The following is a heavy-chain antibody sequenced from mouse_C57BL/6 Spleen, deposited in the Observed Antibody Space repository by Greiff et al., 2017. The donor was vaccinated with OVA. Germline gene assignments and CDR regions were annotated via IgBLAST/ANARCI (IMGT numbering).Heavy chain of an antibody. CDR3: EGKRDYDYDEGDYFDY. CDR2: INPSNGGT. Sequence: QVQLQQPGTELVKPGASVKLSCKASGYTFTSYWMHWVKQRPGQGLEWIGNINPSNGGTNYNEKFKSKATLTVDKSSSTAYMQLSSLTSEDSAVYYCEGKRDYDYDEGDYFDYWGQGTTLTVSS. CDR1: GYTFTSYW. D-gene: IGHD2-4*01. J-gene: IGHJ2*01. V-gene: IGHV1-53*01.